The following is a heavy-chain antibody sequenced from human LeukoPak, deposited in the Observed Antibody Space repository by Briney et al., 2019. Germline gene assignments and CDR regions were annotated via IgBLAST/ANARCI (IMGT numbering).Heavy chain of an antibody. V-gene: IGHV3-23*01. J-gene: IGHJ4*02. CDR3: ANGGSMAHEKIHN. CDR2: ISDTGGYT. D-gene: IGHD2/OR15-2a*01. Sequence: GGSLRLSCVASGFTFSTFGMSWVRQAPGKGLEWVSSISDTGGYTYYADSMKGRFTISRDNSKNTLYLQMNSLRAEDTAVYHCANGGSMAHEKIHNWGQGSLVTVSS. CDR1: GFTFSTFG.